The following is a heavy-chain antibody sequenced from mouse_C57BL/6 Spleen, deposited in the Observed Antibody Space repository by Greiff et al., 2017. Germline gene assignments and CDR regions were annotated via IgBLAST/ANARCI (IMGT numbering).Heavy chain of an antibody. CDR3: ARWTGTGPYFDY. D-gene: IGHD4-1*01. V-gene: IGHV1-69*01. CDR1: GYTFTSYW. J-gene: IGHJ2*01. Sequence: QVHVKQPGAELVMPGASVKLSCKASGYTFTSYWMHWVKQRPGQGLEWIGEIDPSDSYTNYNQKFKGKSTLTVDKSSSTAYMQLSSLTSEDSAVYYCARWTGTGPYFDYWGQGTTLTVSS. CDR2: IDPSDSYT.